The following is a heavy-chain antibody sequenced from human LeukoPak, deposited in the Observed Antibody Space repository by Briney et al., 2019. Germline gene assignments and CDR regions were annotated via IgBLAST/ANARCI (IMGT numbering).Heavy chain of an antibody. CDR3: AREFRVVMTAFLDY. V-gene: IGHV1-2*02. Sequence: ASVKVSCKASGYTFSDNYIHWVRQAPGQGLEWVGWIKLNTGATHYSKRFQGRVTMTRDTSVSTAYMGLTSLRSDDTAVYFCAREFRVVMTAFLDYWGQGTLVIVSS. J-gene: IGHJ4*02. D-gene: IGHD2-21*02. CDR2: IKLNTGAT. CDR1: GYTFSDNY.